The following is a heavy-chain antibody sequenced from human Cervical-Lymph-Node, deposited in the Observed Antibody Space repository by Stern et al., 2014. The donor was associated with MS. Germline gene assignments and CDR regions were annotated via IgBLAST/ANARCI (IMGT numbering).Heavy chain of an antibody. CDR3: AKEGRVSRFDS. D-gene: IGHD6-13*01. J-gene: IGHJ4*02. Sequence: QVQLQESGPGLVKPSGTLSLTCAVSGASIGSSHWWSWVRQPPGKGLEWIGEIYHTGNINYNPSLKSRVTISLDKSKNQFSLRLTSVTAADTAIYYCAKEGRVSRFDSWGQGTLVTVSS. CDR1: GASIGSSHW. CDR2: IYHTGNI. V-gene: IGHV4-4*02.